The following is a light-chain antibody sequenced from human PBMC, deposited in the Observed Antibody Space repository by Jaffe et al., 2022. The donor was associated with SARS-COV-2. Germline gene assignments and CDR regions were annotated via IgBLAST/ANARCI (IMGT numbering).Light chain of an antibody. CDR2: ENN. Sequence: QAVLTQPPSVSAAPGEKVTISCSGSSSNIGNKYVSWYQQLPGTAPKLLIYENNKRPSGIPDRFSGSKSGTSATLGITGLQTGDEADYYCGTWDGSLSGVFGGGTKLTVL. V-gene: IGLV1-51*02. J-gene: IGLJ2*01. CDR3: GTWDGSLSGV. CDR1: SSNIGNKY.